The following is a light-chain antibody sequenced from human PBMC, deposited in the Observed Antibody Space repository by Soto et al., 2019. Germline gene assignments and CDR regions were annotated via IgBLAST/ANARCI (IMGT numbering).Light chain of an antibody. CDR3: QPSYSLPYT. V-gene: IGKV1-39*01. CDR1: QSVGSL. CDR2: AAS. Sequence: DIQMTQSPSSLSASVGDRVTITCRASQSVGSLLNWFQQRPGIAPKLLIYAASTLQGGAPSRFSGCGAGTDFTLIISRIHPEDFATYYCQPSYSLPYTFGQGTKLEI. J-gene: IGKJ2*01.